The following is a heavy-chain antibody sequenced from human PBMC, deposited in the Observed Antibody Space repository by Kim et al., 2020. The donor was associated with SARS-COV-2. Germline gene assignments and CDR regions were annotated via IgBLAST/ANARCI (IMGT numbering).Heavy chain of an antibody. CDR2: TYYSGST. Sequence: SETLSLTCTVSGGSISSYYWSWIRQPPGKGLEWIGYTYYSGSTNYNPSLKSRVTISVDTSKNQFSLKLSSVTAADTAVYYCARETVTTVTTSGYFDLWGRGTLVTVSS. J-gene: IGHJ2*01. D-gene: IGHD4-17*01. CDR3: ARETVTTVTTSGYFDL. V-gene: IGHV4-59*13. CDR1: GGSISSYY.